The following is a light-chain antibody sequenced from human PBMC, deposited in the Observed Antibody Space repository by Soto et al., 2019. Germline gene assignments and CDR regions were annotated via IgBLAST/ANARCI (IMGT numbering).Light chain of an antibody. CDR2: DVS. J-gene: IGLJ1*01. CDR3: CSYAGSYTYV. V-gene: IGLV2-11*01. CDR1: SSDVGGYNY. Sequence: QSALTQPRSVSGSPGQSVTISCTGTSSDVGGYNYVSWYQQHPGKAPKLVIYDVSKRPSGVPDRFSGSKSGNTASLTISGLRAEVEADYYCCSYAGSYTYVFGTGTQLTVL.